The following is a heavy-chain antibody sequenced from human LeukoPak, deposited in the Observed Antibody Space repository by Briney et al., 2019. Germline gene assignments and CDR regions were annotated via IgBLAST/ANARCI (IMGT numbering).Heavy chain of an antibody. CDR1: GVTFDDYG. Sequence: GGSLRLSCAASGVTFDDYGMSWVRQAPGKGLEWVAGINWNGGSTGYADSVKGRFTISRDNAKNALYLQLNSVRAAATALYYCARDGAYSSGWSGDYNWFDPWGQGTLVTVSS. J-gene: IGHJ5*02. CDR3: ARDGAYSSGWSGDYNWFDP. CDR2: INWNGGST. D-gene: IGHD6-19*01. V-gene: IGHV3-20*04.